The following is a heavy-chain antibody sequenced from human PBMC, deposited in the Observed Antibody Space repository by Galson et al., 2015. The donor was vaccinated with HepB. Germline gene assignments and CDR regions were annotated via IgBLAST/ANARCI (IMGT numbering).Heavy chain of an antibody. D-gene: IGHD3-10*01. CDR2: ISGSGGST. CDR1: GLTFSSYA. Sequence: SLRLSCAASGLTFSSYAMSWVRQAPGKGLEWVSAISGSGGSTYYADSVKGRFTISRDNSKNTLYLHMNSLRAEDTAVYYCATGGGLWFGELWKYYFDYWGQGTLVTVSS. J-gene: IGHJ4*02. CDR3: ATGGGLWFGELWKYYFDY. V-gene: IGHV3-23*01.